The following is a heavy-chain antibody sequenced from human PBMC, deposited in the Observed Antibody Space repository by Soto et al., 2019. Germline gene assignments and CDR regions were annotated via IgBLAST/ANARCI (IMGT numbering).Heavy chain of an antibody. CDR3: ARLPSRHLVDY. CDR2: MFYGVST. D-gene: IGHD3-3*02. Sequence: ETLSLTCPVSGISINSSGYYWGWIRQPPGKGLEWIGSMFYGVSTYYNPSLKSRVTVSVDTSKNQFSLNLRSVTAADTAVYYCARLPSRHLVDYWGQGTLVTVYS. J-gene: IGHJ4*02. CDR1: GISINSSGYY. V-gene: IGHV4-39*01.